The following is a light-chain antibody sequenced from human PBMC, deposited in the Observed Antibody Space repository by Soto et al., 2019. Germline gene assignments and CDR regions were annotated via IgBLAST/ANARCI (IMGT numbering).Light chain of an antibody. CDR2: LTS. Sequence: EVVMTQSPATLSVSPGDRVTLSCRASQSISGNLAWYQQKPGQTPSLLVYLTSTRATGIPARFSGSGSGTEFTLTISSLQSEDFAVYYCQQYNNWPLTFGGVTKVEIK. V-gene: IGKV3-15*01. CDR1: QSISGN. CDR3: QQYNNWPLT. J-gene: IGKJ4*01.